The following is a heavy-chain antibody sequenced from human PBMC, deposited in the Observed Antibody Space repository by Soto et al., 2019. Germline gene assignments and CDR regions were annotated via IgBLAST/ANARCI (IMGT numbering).Heavy chain of an antibody. J-gene: IGHJ6*02. CDR1: GGTFSNHA. CDR2: IIPMFGTT. V-gene: IGHV1-69*01. CDR3: ARDLAPVVRGVLSSGMDV. Sequence: QVQLVQSGAEIRKPGSTVKVSCKASGGTFSNHAINWVRQAPGQGLEWVGGIIPMFGTTNYAQRFQGRVTITADESTTTAYVDLRGLRSEDTAVFYCARDLAPVVRGVLSSGMDVWGQGTTVTVS. D-gene: IGHD3-10*02.